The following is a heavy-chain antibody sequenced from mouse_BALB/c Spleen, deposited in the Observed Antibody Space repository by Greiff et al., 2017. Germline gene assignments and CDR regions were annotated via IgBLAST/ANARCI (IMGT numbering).Heavy chain of an antibody. CDR3: ARSGGNFSWFAY. Sequence: EVQGVESGGGLVQPGGSRKLSCAASGFTFSSFGMHWVRQAPERGLEWVAYISSGSSTIYYADTVKGRFTISRDNPKNTLFLQMTSLRSEDTAMYYCARSGGNFSWFAYWGQGTLVTVSA. CDR1: GFTFSSFG. V-gene: IGHV5-17*02. CDR2: ISSGSSTI. J-gene: IGHJ3*01. D-gene: IGHD2-1*01.